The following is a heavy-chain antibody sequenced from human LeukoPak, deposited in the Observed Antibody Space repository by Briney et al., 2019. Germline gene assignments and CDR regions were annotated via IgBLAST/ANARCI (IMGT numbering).Heavy chain of an antibody. V-gene: IGHV3-48*04. J-gene: IGHJ4*02. Sequence: GGSLRLSCAASGFTFSSSSMNWVRQAPEKGLEWVSYISTSGGTIYYADSVKGRFTISRDNARNSLYLQMNSLKAEDTAVYYCARERDEGFDYWGQGTLVTVSS. CDR1: GFTFSSSS. D-gene: IGHD5-24*01. CDR2: ISTSGGTI. CDR3: ARERDEGFDY.